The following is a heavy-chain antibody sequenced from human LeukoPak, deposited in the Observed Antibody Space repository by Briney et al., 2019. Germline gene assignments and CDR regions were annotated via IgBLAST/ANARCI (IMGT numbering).Heavy chain of an antibody. V-gene: IGHV1-69*13. CDR3: ARGQTRDGYNDYFQH. D-gene: IGHD5-24*01. Sequence: ASVQVSCKASGCTFISYPISWVRQAPGQGLEWMGLINPIFGTANCAQKFQGRVTITADESTSTAYMELSSLRSEDTAVYYCARGQTRDGYNDYFQHWGQGTLVTVSS. CDR2: INPIFGTA. J-gene: IGHJ1*01. CDR1: GCTFISYP.